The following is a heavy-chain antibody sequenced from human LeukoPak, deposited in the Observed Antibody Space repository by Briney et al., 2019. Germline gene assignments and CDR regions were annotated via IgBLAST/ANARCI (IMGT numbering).Heavy chain of an antibody. CDR1: GYTFTSYA. CDR3: ARTLGYCSSTSCYGADYYYYGMDV. D-gene: IGHD2-2*01. J-gene: IGHJ6*02. Sequence: ASVKVSCKASGYTFTSYAMHWVRQAPGQRLEWMGWINAGNGNTKYSQKFQGRVTITRDTSASTAYMELSSLRSDDTAVYYCARTLGYCSSTSCYGADYYYYGMDVWGQGTTVTVSS. CDR2: INAGNGNT. V-gene: IGHV1-3*01.